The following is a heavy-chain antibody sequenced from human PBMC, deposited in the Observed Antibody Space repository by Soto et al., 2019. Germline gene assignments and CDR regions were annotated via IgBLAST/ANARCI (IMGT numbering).Heavy chain of an antibody. D-gene: IGHD6-13*01. V-gene: IGHV3-33*01. CDR2: IWYDGSNK. CDR1: GFTFSSYG. J-gene: IGHJ6*02. Sequence: QVQLVESGGGVVQPGRSLRLSCAASGFTFSSYGMHWVRQAPGKGLEWVAVIWYDGSNKYYADSVKGRFTISRDNSKNTLYLQMNSLRAEDTAVYYCAISSSWYVYYYGMDVWGQGTTVTVSS. CDR3: AISSSWYVYYYGMDV.